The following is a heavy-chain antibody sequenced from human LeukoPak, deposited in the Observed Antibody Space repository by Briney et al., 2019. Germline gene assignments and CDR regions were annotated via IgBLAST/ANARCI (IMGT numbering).Heavy chain of an antibody. CDR3: ARDEVVAAPNYFGMVV. D-gene: IGHD2-15*01. CDR2: MNPNSGNT. V-gene: IGHV1-8*01. Sequence: ASVRVSCKASGYTFTSYDVNWVRQATGQGLEWMGWMNPNSGNTGLAQKFQGRVTLTRDTSLSTAYMELSNLRSDDTAVYYCARDEVVAAPNYFGMVVWGQGTTVSVSS. J-gene: IGHJ6*02. CDR1: GYTFTSYD.